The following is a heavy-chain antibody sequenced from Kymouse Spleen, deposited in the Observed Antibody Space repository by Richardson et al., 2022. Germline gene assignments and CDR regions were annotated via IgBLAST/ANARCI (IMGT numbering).Heavy chain of an antibody. V-gene: IGHV4-31*03. J-gene: IGHJ6*02. CDR1: GGSISSGGYY. CDR3: ARYNWNTGYYYGMDV. CDR2: IYYSGST. Sequence: QVQLQESGPGLVKPSQTLSLTCTVSGGSISSGGYYWSWIRQHPGKGLEWIGYIYYSGSTYYNPSLKSRVTISVDTSKNQFSLKLSSVTAADTAVYYCARYNWNTGYYYGMDVWGQGTTVTVSS. D-gene: IGHD1-20*01,IGHD1-7*01.